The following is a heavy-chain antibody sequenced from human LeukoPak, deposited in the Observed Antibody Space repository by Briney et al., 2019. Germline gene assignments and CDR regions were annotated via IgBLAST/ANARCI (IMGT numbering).Heavy chain of an antibody. V-gene: IGHV4-59*04. CDR1: GGSISSYY. CDR2: IYYSGST. CDR3: ALSSALTVVDY. J-gene: IGHJ4*02. Sequence: SETLSLTCTVSGGSISSYYWSWIRQPPGKGLEWIGYIYYSGSTYYNPSLKSRVTISVDTSKNQFSLKLRSVTAADTAVYYCALSSALTVVDYWGQGTLVTVSS. D-gene: IGHD6-19*01.